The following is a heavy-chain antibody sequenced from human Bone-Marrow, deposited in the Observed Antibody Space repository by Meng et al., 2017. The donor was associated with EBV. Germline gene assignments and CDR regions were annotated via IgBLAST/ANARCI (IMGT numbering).Heavy chain of an antibody. CDR2: LNPMYGAT. Sequence: SSVNASCSDYVGCFHSGTVHWLRQAPAPRLEWMGGLNPMYGATTYAKTLHGRVMITAVESTSLHYKDMSNLNSADTAMYYCASESGRGFTPDYWGQGTLVTVSS. V-gene: IGHV1-69*01. J-gene: IGHJ4*02. CDR1: VGCFHSGT. CDR3: ASESGRGFTPDY. D-gene: IGHD2-15*01.